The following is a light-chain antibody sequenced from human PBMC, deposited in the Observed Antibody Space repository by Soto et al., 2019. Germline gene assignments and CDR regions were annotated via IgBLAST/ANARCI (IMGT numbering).Light chain of an antibody. CDR1: SSDVGGYNS. CDR2: GVT. CDR3: SSYVGSSSFVV. V-gene: IGLV2-8*01. Sequence: QSALTQPPSASGSPGQSVTISCTGTSSDVGGYNSVSWYQHHPDKAPQLMIYGVTKRPSGVPDRFSGSKSGNTASLTVSGLQADDEADYYCSSYVGSSSFVVFGGGTKLTVL. J-gene: IGLJ3*02.